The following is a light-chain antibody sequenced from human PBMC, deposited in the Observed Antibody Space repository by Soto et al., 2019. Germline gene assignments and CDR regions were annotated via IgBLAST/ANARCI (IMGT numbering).Light chain of an antibody. CDR2: DVA. Sequence: QSVLTQPRSVSGSPGQSVTISCTGTSRDIGGYNHVSWYQQHPGKAPKLIIYDVAKRPSGVPDRFSGSKSGNTASLTISGLQAEDEADYSCCSYSGSRLIFGGGTKLTVL. V-gene: IGLV2-11*01. CDR3: CSYSGSRLI. CDR1: SRDIGGYNH. J-gene: IGLJ2*01.